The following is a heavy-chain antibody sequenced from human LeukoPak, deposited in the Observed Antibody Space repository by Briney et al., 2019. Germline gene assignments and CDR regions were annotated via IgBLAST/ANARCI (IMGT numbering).Heavy chain of an antibody. CDR2: ISSSGSTM. CDR1: GFTFSSYE. D-gene: IGHD5-12*01. V-gene: IGHV3-48*03. CDR3: ARARKTWRHIVATITVSYYYYGMDD. Sequence: GGSLRLSCAASGFTFSSYEMNWVRQAPGKGLEWVSYISSSGSTMYYADSVKGRFTISRDNAKNSLYLQMNSLRAEDTAVYYCARARKTWRHIVATITVSYYYYGMDDWGQGTTVTVSS. J-gene: IGHJ6*02.